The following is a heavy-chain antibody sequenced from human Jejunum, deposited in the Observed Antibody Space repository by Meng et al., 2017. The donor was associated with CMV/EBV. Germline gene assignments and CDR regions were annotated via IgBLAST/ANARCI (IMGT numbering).Heavy chain of an antibody. CDR3: ASPMYYYDSSGYYEFDY. CDR1: SSSSSYY. V-gene: IGHV4-39*01. D-gene: IGHD3-22*01. CDR2: IYYSGST. J-gene: IGHJ4*02. Sequence: SSSSSYYWGWIRQHPGKGLEWIESIYYSGSTYYNPSLKSRVTISVDTSKNQFSLKLSSVTAADTAVYYCASPMYYYDSSGYYEFDYWGQGTLVTVSS.